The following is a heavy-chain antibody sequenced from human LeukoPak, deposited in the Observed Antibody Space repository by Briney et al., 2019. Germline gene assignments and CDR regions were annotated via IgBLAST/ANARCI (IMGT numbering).Heavy chain of an antibody. V-gene: IGHV4-59*12. CDR3: ARGKNYYDSSGYTDY. Sequence: SETLSLTCTVSGGSISSYYWSWIRQPPGKGLEWIAYISDIGSINYNPSLKSRVTISVDTSKNQFSLKLSSVTAADTAVYYCARGKNYYDSSGYTDYWGQGTLVTVSS. D-gene: IGHD3-22*01. J-gene: IGHJ4*02. CDR1: GGSISSYY. CDR2: ISDIGSI.